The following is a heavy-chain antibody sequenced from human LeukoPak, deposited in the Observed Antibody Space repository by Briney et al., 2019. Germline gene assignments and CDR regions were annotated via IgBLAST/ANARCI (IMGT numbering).Heavy chain of an antibody. CDR2: ISSSSSYI. CDR1: GFTFSSYS. D-gene: IGHD1-1*01. Sequence: PGGSLRLSCAASGFTFSSYSMNWVRQAPGKGLEWDSSISSSSSYIYYADSVKGRFTISRDNAKNSLYLQMNSLRAEDTAVYYCARDPGRPSANWFDPWGQGTLVTVSS. J-gene: IGHJ5*02. CDR3: ARDPGRPSANWFDP. V-gene: IGHV3-21*01.